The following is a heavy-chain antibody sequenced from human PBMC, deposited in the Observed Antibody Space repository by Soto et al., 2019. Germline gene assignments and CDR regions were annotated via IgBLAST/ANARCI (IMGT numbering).Heavy chain of an antibody. V-gene: IGHV5-51*01. CDR1: GYNFATYW. Sequence: PGESLKISCHASGYNFATYWISWVRQMPWKGLEYMGIIYPGNSDARYSPSFQGQVTFSADKSISTAYLHWSSLKASDTAMYYCARHGFYGDYASNYFDPWGQGTLVTVSP. J-gene: IGHJ5*02. D-gene: IGHD4-17*01. CDR2: IYPGNSDA. CDR3: ARHGFYGDYASNYFDP.